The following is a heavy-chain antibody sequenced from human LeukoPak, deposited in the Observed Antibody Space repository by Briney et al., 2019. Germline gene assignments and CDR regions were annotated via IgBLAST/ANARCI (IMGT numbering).Heavy chain of an antibody. CDR2: IKQDGSEK. V-gene: IGHV3-7*01. CDR3: ARDIRGSTWYVYYYMDV. J-gene: IGHJ6*03. D-gene: IGHD6-13*01. CDR1: ESILSTYA. Sequence: GGSLRLSCSDSESILSTYAVNWVRQAPGRGLEWVANIKQDGSEKYYVDSVKGRFTISRDNAKNSLYLQMISLRAEDTAVYYCARDIRGSTWYVYYYMDVWGKGTTVTVSS.